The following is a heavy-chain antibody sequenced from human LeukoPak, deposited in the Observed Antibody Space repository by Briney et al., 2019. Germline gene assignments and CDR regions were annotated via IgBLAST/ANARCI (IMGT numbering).Heavy chain of an antibody. Sequence: PGGSLRLSCAASGFSLSSHWMHRVRQTPGKGLVWVSRINSDGSSTTYADSVKGRFTISRDNAKNTLYLQMNSLRAGDTAVYYRARGGYYSTSPGDYWGQGTLVTVSS. CDR3: ARGGYYSTSPGDY. J-gene: IGHJ4*02. V-gene: IGHV3-74*01. CDR2: INSDGSST. CDR1: GFSLSSHW. D-gene: IGHD6-6*01.